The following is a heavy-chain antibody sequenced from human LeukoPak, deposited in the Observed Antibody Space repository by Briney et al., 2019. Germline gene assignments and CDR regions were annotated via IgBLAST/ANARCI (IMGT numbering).Heavy chain of an antibody. CDR1: GFTFSNYS. V-gene: IGHV3-21*01. Sequence: PGGSLRLSCAASGFTFSNYSMIWVRQAPGKGLEWVSSISSSSRYIYYADSVKGRFTLSRDNAKDSLYLQMNSLRAEDTAVYYCTTLDFDYWGQGTLVTVSS. D-gene: IGHD1-1*01. J-gene: IGHJ4*02. CDR3: TTLDFDY. CDR2: ISSSSRYI.